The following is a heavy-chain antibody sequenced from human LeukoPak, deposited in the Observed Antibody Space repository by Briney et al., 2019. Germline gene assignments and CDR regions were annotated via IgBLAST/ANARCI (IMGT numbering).Heavy chain of an antibody. CDR1: GDSVSTNSVA. V-gene: IGHV6-1*01. J-gene: IGHJ3*01. Sequence: SQTLSLTCAISGDSVSTNSVAWNWIRQSPSRGLEWLGRTYYRSKWNNDYAVSVKSLITINPDTSKNQFSLQLNSLSPDDTALYYCARGRYSGFDLWGQGTMVTVSS. D-gene: IGHD2-15*01. CDR2: TYYRSKWNN. CDR3: ARGRYSGFDL.